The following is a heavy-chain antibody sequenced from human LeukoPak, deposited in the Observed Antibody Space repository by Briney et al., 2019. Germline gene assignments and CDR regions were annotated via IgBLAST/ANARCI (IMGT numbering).Heavy chain of an antibody. J-gene: IGHJ4*02. CDR2: IRKDGSGK. CDR1: GFTFSNYW. CDR3: ARHTSGQPFDY. V-gene: IGHV3-7*03. Sequence: GGSLGLSCAASGFTFSNYWMNWVRQAPGNALEWVAYIRKDGSGKYYVDSVKGRFTISRDNAKNSLYLQMNSLRAEDTAVYYCARHTSGQPFDYWGQGTLVTVSS. D-gene: IGHD6-19*01.